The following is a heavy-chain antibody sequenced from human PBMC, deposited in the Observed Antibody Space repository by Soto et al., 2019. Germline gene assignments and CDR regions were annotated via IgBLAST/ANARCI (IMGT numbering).Heavy chain of an antibody. CDR2: INHSGST. V-gene: IGHV4-34*01. J-gene: IGHJ3*02. D-gene: IGHD1-26*01. Sequence: QVQLQQWGAGLLKPSETLSLTCAVYGGSFSGYYWCWIRQPPGKGLEWIGEINHSGSTNYNPSLKSRVTISVDTSKNQFSLKLSSVTAADTAVYYCAIRRSRGAFDIWGQGTMVTVSS. CDR3: AIRRSRGAFDI. CDR1: GGSFSGYY.